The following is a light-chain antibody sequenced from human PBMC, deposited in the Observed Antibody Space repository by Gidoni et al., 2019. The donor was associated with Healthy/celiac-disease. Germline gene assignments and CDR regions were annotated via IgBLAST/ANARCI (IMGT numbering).Light chain of an antibody. V-gene: IGLV1-47*01. CDR1: RSNIGSNY. J-gene: IGLJ2*01. CDR2: RNN. CDR3: AAWDDSLSGPV. Sequence: QSVLTQPPSASGTPGQRVTISCSGSRSNIGSNYVYWYQQLPGTAPKLLIYRNNQRPSGVPHRFSGSKSGTSASLAISGLRSEDEADYYCAAWDDSLSGPVFGGGTKLTVL.